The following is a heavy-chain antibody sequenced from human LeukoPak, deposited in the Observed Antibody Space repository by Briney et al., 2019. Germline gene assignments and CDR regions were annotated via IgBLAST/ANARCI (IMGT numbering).Heavy chain of an antibody. CDR2: IYSGGST. V-gene: IGHV3-66*01. D-gene: IGHD3-3*01. J-gene: IGHJ6*02. CDR3: ARDHYDFWSGYSLYGMDV. Sequence: GGSLRLSCAASGFTFSSYSMNWVRQAPGKGLEWVSVIYSGGSTYYADSVKGRFTISRDNSKNTLYLQMNSLRAEDTAVYYCARDHYDFWSGYSLYGMDVWGQGTTVTVSS. CDR1: GFTFSSYS.